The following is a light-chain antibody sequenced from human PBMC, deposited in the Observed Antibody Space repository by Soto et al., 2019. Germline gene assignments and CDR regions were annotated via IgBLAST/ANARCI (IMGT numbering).Light chain of an antibody. CDR2: AAS. V-gene: IGKV1-39*01. CDR3: QHSYNFPYI. CDR1: QSISTL. Sequence: DIQMTQSPSSLSASVGDRFTITYRASQSISTLLNWYQQKPGKVPSLLIYAASSLQSGVPSRFSGSGAGTDFTLTISSLQPEDFATYYCQHSYNFPYIFGQGTKVDIK. J-gene: IGKJ2*01.